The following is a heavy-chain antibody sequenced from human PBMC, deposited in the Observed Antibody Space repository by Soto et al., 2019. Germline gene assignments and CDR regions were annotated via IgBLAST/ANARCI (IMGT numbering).Heavy chain of an antibody. Sequence: EVLLVESGGGLVQPGGSLRLSCAASGFNFNFFWMHWVRQAPGKGLVWVARIYVDGSTTNYADSVKGRFTISRDNAKNTLFLQMDSLTVEDTPVYFCVRDSPTNRVDADAVASFFDPWGQGTLVTVSS. J-gene: IGHJ5*02. CDR2: IYVDGSTT. CDR3: VRDSPTNRVDADAVASFFDP. D-gene: IGHD2-21*01. V-gene: IGHV3-74*01. CDR1: GFNFNFFW.